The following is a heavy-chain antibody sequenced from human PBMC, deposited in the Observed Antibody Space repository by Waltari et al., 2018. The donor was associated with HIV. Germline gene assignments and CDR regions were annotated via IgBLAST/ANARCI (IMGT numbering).Heavy chain of an antibody. CDR1: GFIFCNYA. Sequence: EVHLLESGGGLGQPGGSLRRSCAASGFIFCNYAMSWVRQGPGVGLVLVSAISNSDGGVRTYHSVAGKGRFTISRDKSREMVFLQMNSLGAEDSDLYYCANLFSRSRCSNDAFDIWGQGTLVTVSS. D-gene: IGHD2-2*01. CDR2: ISNSDGGVRT. CDR3: ANLFSRSRCSNDAFDI. V-gene: IGHV3-23*01. J-gene: IGHJ3*02.